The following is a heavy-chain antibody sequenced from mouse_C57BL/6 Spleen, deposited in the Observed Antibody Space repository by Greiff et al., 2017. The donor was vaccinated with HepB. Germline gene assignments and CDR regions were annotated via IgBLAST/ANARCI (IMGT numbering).Heavy chain of an antibody. CDR2: IDPSDSYT. Sequence: QVQLKESGAELVKPGASVKLSCKASGYTFTSYWMQWVKQRPGQGLEWIGEIDPSDSYTNYNQKFKGKATLTVDISSSTAYMQLSSLTSDDSAVYYCARGGYYYGSSYEFYFDYWGQGTTLTVSS. CDR1: GYTFTSYW. J-gene: IGHJ2*01. CDR3: ARGGYYYGSSYEFYFDY. V-gene: IGHV1-50*01. D-gene: IGHD1-1*01.